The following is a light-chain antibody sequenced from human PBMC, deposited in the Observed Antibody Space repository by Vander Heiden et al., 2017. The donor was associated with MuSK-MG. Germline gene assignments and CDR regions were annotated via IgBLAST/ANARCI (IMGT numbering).Light chain of an antibody. Sequence: SSELTQDPAVSVALGQTVRITCQGDSLRSYYASWYQQMPGQAPVLVIYGKNNRPSGIPDRFSGSSSGNTASLTITGAQAEDEADYYCNSRDSSGNHLVVFGGGTKLTVL. CDR3: NSRDSSGNHLVV. V-gene: IGLV3-19*01. J-gene: IGLJ2*01. CDR1: SLRSYY. CDR2: GKN.